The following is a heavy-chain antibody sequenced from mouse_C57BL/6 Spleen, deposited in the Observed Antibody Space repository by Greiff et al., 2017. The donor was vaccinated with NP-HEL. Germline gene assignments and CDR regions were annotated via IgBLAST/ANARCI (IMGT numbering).Heavy chain of an antibody. CDR1: GYTFTDYE. V-gene: IGHV1-15*01. D-gene: IGHD1-1*01. J-gene: IGHJ1*03. Sequence: QVQLQQSGAELVRPGASVTLSCKASGYTFTDYEMHWVKQTPVHGLEWIGAIDPETGGTAYNQKFKGKAILTADKSSSTAYMELRSLTSEDSAVYYCTREGTTVHWYFDVWGTGTTVTVSS. CDR3: TREGTTVHWYFDV. CDR2: IDPETGGT.